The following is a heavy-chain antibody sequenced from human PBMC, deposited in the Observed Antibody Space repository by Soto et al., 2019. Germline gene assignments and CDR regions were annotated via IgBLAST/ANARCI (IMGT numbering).Heavy chain of an antibody. CDR2: ISSSGSTI. J-gene: IGHJ4*02. Sequence: LSLTCTVSGGSISSSSYYWGWIRQPPGKGLEWVSYISSSGSTIYYADSVRGRFTISRDNARNSLYLQMNSLRAEDTAIYYCAREFKGDLVVVAAARGSYFDYCGQGTLVTVSS. CDR3: AREFKGDLVVVAAARGSYFDY. CDR1: GGSISSSSYY. V-gene: IGHV3-11*01. D-gene: IGHD2-15*01.